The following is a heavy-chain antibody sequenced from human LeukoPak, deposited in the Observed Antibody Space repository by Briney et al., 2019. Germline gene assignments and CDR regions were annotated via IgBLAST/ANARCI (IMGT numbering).Heavy chain of an antibody. CDR3: ARVDSSDYHSDY. J-gene: IGHJ4*02. Sequence: SETLSLTCTVSGGSISSHYWSWIRQPPGKGLEWIGYIYYSGSTNYNPSLKGRVTISVDTSKNQFSLKLSSVTAADTAVYYCARVDSSDYHSDYWGQGTLVTVSS. CDR1: GGSISSHY. V-gene: IGHV4-59*11. CDR2: IYYSGST. D-gene: IGHD3-22*01.